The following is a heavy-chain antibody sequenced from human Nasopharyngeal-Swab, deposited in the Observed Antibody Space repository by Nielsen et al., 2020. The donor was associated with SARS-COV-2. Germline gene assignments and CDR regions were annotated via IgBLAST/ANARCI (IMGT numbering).Heavy chain of an antibody. Sequence: SETLSLTCTVSGGSISSNSYYWGWIRQPPGKGLEWIGSIYYSGSTYYNPSLKSRVTISVDTSKNQFSLKLSSVTAADTAVYYCARHVPAILWFGVQSYYGMNVWGQGITVTVSS. CDR2: IYYSGST. CDR3: ARHVPAILWFGVQSYYGMNV. D-gene: IGHD3-10*01. V-gene: IGHV4-39*01. J-gene: IGHJ6*02. CDR1: GGSISSNSYY.